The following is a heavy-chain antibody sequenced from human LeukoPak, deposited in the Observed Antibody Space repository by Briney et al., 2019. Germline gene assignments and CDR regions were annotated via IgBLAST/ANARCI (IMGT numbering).Heavy chain of an antibody. D-gene: IGHD5-24*01. CDR1: GGSISSGGYY. CDR2: IYYSGST. J-gene: IGHJ4*02. Sequence: SETLSLTCTVSGGSISSGGYYWSWIRQHPGKGLEWIGYIYYSGSTYYNPSLKSRVTISVDTSKNQFSLKLSSVTAADTAVYYCAGQMATINPFDYWGQGILVTVSS. CDR3: AGQMATINPFDY. V-gene: IGHV4-31*03.